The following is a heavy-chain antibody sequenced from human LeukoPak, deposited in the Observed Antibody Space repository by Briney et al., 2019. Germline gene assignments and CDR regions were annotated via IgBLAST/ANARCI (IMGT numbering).Heavy chain of an antibody. J-gene: IGHJ4*02. Sequence: PGGSLRLPCAASGFTFSSYAMHWVRQAPGKGLEWVAVISYDGSNKYYADSVKGRFTISRDNSKNTLYLQMNGLRAEDTAVYYCARAKYCSSTSCPFDYWGQGTLVTVSS. CDR3: ARAKYCSSTSCPFDY. V-gene: IGHV3-30*04. CDR1: GFTFSSYA. CDR2: ISYDGSNK. D-gene: IGHD2-2*01.